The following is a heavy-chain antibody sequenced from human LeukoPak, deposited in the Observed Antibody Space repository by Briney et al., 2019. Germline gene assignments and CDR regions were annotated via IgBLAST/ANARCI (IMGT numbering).Heavy chain of an antibody. V-gene: IGHV3-7*01. Sequence: PGGSLRLSCAASGFTFGNYWMSWVRQAPGKGLEWVANINQDGSEKYYVDSVRGRFTISRDNAKNSLYLQMESLRAEDTAFYYCAREELRYYYDSSGVNSIHYWGQGTLVTVSS. CDR3: AREELRYYYDSSGVNSIHY. J-gene: IGHJ4*02. D-gene: IGHD3-22*01. CDR2: INQDGSEK. CDR1: GFTFGNYW.